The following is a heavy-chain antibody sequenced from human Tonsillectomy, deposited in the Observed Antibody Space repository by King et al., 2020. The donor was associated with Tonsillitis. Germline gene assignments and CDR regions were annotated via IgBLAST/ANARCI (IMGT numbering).Heavy chain of an antibody. D-gene: IGHD2-15*01. V-gene: IGHV3-66*01. CDR2: IYSGGST. J-gene: IGHJ6*02. Sequence: QLVQSGGGLVQPGGSLRLSCAASGFTVSSNYMGWVRQAPGKGLEWVSIIYSGGSTYYADSLKGRFTISRDNSKNTLYLQMNSLRAEDTAVYYCARGVPYSIYGMDVWGQGTTVTVSS. CDR3: ARGVPYSIYGMDV. CDR1: GFTVSSNY.